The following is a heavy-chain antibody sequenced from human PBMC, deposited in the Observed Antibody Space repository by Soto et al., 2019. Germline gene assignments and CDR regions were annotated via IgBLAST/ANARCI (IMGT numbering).Heavy chain of an antibody. Sequence: QPQLQESGPGLVKPSETLSLTCTVSGVSISSSSDYWGWIRQPPGKGLEWIGSIFYSGSTYYNPSREIRVTISIDTSKNQFSLKLSSVTAADTAVYYCVRPVNFYYYYMDVWGKGTTVTVSS. CDR1: GVSISSSSDY. CDR2: IFYSGST. V-gene: IGHV4-39*01. J-gene: IGHJ6*03. CDR3: VRPVNFYYYYMDV.